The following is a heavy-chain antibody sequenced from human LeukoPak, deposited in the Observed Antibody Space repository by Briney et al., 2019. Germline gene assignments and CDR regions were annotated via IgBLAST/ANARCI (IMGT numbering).Heavy chain of an antibody. CDR2: IKSKTDGGTT. CDR1: GFTFSNAW. Sequence: GGSLRLSCAASGFTFSNAWMSWVRQAPGKGLEWVGRIKSKTDGGTTDYAAPVKGRFTISRDDSKNTLYLQMNSLKTEDTAVYYCTTDWRKRWLQLTRAFDIWGQGTMVTVSS. J-gene: IGHJ3*02. D-gene: IGHD5-24*01. CDR3: TTDWRKRWLQLTRAFDI. V-gene: IGHV3-15*01.